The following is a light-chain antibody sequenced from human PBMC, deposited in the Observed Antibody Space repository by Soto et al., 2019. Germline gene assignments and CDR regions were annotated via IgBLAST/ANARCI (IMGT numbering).Light chain of an antibody. CDR1: QSINTW. CDR2: DAF. Sequence: DIQLTQSPSTLSASVGDTVTITCRASQSINTWLAWYQQKPGQAPRLLIYDAFSLESGVPSRFSGSGSGTEFTLSISSLQPDDCATYYCQQYNSYSWTFGQGTKVDI. J-gene: IGKJ1*01. V-gene: IGKV1-5*01. CDR3: QQYNSYSWT.